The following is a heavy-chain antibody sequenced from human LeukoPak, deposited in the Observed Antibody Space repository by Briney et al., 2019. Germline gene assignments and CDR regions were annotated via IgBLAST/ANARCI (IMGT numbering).Heavy chain of an antibody. J-gene: IGHJ5*02. Sequence: PGGSLRLSCAASGFTFSSYAMSWVRQAPGKGLEWVSAISGSGGSTYYADSVKGRFTISRDNSKNTLYLQMNSLRAEDTAVYYCAKEAIYSSGWYLNWFDPWGQGTLVTVSS. V-gene: IGHV3-23*01. D-gene: IGHD6-19*01. CDR1: GFTFSSYA. CDR2: ISGSGGST. CDR3: AKEAIYSSGWYLNWFDP.